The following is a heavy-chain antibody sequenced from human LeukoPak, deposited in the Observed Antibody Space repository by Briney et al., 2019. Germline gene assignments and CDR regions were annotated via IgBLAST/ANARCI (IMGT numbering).Heavy chain of an antibody. CDR3: ARGGVRGVITPLDY. D-gene: IGHD3-10*01. CDR2: INHSGST. J-gene: IGHJ4*02. CDR1: GGSFSGYY. Sequence: SETLSLTCAVYGGSFSGYYWSWIRQPPGKGLEWIGEINHSGSTNYNPSLKSRVTISVDTSKNQFSLKLSSVTAADTAVYYCARGGVRGVITPLDYWGQGTLVTVSS. V-gene: IGHV4-34*01.